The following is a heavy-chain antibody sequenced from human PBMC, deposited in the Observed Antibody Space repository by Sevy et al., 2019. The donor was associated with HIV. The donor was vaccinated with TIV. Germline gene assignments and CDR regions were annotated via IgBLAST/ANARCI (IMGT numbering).Heavy chain of an antibody. V-gene: IGHV3-23*01. CDR3: AKDRGITMVRGVNPNWFDP. Sequence: GGSLRLSCAASGFTFSSYAMSWVRQAPGKGLEWVSAISGSGGSTYYADSVKGRFTISRDNSKNTLYLQTNSLRAEDTAVYYCAKDRGITMVRGVNPNWFDPWGQGTLVTVSS. CDR2: ISGSGGST. D-gene: IGHD3-10*01. CDR1: GFTFSSYA. J-gene: IGHJ5*02.